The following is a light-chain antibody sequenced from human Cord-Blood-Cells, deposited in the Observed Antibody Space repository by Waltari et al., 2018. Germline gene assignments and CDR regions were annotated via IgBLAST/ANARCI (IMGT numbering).Light chain of an antibody. V-gene: IGLV2-23*01. CDR2: EGS. Sequence: QSALTQPASVSASPGQSITISCTETSSDVGSYNLGSWYQPHPGKAPKHMVYEGSKRPSWVSNRFSVSKSGNTASLTISGRQAEDEADYYCCSYAGSSTYVFGTGTKFTVL. CDR3: CSYAGSSTYV. J-gene: IGLJ1*01. CDR1: SSDVGSYNL.